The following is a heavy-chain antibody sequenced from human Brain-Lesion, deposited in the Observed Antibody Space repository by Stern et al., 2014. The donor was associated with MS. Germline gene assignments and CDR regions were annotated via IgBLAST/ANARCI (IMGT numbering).Heavy chain of an antibody. Sequence: QVQLQESGPGLVKPSETLSLTCAVSGDSISSYTHYWAWIRQPPGKGLEWIGSVYHSGATYYNPSLKSPVTLSVDTSKTPLSLVLNSVTAADTAVYYCAKHACTGAACPFDLWGQGTLVTVSS. J-gene: IGHJ4*02. CDR2: VYHSGAT. V-gene: IGHV4-39*01. CDR3: AKHACTGAACPFDL. D-gene: IGHD2-8*02. CDR1: GDSISSYTHY.